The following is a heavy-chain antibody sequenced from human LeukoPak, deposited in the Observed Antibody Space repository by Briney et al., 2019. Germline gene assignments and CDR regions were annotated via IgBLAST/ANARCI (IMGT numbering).Heavy chain of an antibody. Sequence: GASVKVSCKASGYTFTGCYMHWVRQAPGQGLEWMGWISAYNGNTNYAQKLQGRVTMTRDTSTSTVYMELSSLRSEDTAVYYCARDHGYCSGGSCYSGAFDIWGQGTMVTVSS. V-gene: IGHV1-18*04. D-gene: IGHD2-15*01. J-gene: IGHJ3*02. CDR1: GYTFTGCY. CDR3: ARDHGYCSGGSCYSGAFDI. CDR2: ISAYNGNT.